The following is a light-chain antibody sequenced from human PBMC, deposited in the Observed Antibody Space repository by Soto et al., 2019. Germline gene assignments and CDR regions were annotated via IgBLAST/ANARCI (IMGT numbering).Light chain of an antibody. CDR2: DAS. J-gene: IGKJ1*01. CDR3: QQYNNYFRT. V-gene: IGKV1-5*01. Sequence: DIQMTHSPSSLSASVLDRVTITCQASQDINNFLNWYQQKPGKAPKLLIYDASSLESGVPSRFSGSGSGTEFTLTITSLQPDDFATYYCQQYNNYFRTFGQGTKVDIK. CDR1: QDINNF.